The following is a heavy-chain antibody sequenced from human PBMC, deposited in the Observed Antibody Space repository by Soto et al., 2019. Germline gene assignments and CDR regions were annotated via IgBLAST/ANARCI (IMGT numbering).Heavy chain of an antibody. CDR3: ACIFSGGYSYGXYYYGMDV. J-gene: IGHJ6*02. Sequence: PSETLSLTCTVSGGSISSSSYYWGWIRQPPGKGLEWIGSIFYSGSTYYNLSLKSRVTISVDTSKNQFSLKLSSVTAADTAVYYCACIFSGGYSYGXYYYGMDVWGQGTTVT. CDR1: GGSISSSSYY. V-gene: IGHV4-39*01. CDR2: IFYSGST. D-gene: IGHD5-18*01.